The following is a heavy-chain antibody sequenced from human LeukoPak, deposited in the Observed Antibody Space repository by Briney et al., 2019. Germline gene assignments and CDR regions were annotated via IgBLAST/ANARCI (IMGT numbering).Heavy chain of an antibody. Sequence: GGSLRLSCAASGFTFSSYAMHWVRQAPGKGLEWVAVISYDGSNKYYADSVNGRFTVSRDNAKNSLYLQMNSLRPEDTAFYYCAKGPRVWGSYGDQWGQGTLVTVSS. V-gene: IGHV3-30-3*01. CDR3: AKGPRVWGSYGDQ. CDR2: ISYDGSNK. CDR1: GFTFSSYA. J-gene: IGHJ4*02. D-gene: IGHD3-16*01.